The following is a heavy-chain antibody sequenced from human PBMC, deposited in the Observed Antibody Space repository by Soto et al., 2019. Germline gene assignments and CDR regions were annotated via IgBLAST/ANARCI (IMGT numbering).Heavy chain of an antibody. Sequence: PGGSLRLSCAASGFTFDDYAMHWVRQAPGKGLEWVSGLSWDSGTIGHADSVKGRSTISRDNAKSSLYLQMNSLRSEDTALYYCAKGVGATQGSGFDIWGQGAMVTVSS. V-gene: IGHV3-9*01. CDR2: LSWDSGTI. CDR1: GFTFDDYA. CDR3: AKGVGATQGSGFDI. D-gene: IGHD1-26*01. J-gene: IGHJ3*02.